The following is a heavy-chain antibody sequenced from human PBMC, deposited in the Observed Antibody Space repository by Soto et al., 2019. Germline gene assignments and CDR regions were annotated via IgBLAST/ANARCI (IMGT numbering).Heavy chain of an antibody. J-gene: IGHJ4*02. V-gene: IGHV4-59*01. CDR1: GGSISSYY. CDR2: IYYSGST. Sequence: QVQLQESGPGLVKPSETLSLTCTVSGGSISSYYWSWIRQPPGKGLEWIGYIYYSGSTNYNPSLKSRVTISVDTSKNQFSLKLSAVTAADTAVYYCARDLHYWGQGTLVTVSS. CDR3: ARDLHY.